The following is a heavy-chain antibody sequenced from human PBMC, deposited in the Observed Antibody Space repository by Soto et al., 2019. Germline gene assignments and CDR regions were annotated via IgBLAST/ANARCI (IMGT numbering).Heavy chain of an antibody. J-gene: IGHJ6*02. Sequence: EVQVLESGGGLVQPGGSLRLSCAASGFTFSSYAMSWVRQAPGKGLEWVSAISGSGDSTRYADSVQGRFTISRDTSKHTLYLQMNRLRAADTAVYYCAKFYYGDYSYYYSGMDVWGQGTTVTVSS. CDR2: ISGSGDST. D-gene: IGHD4-17*01. CDR1: GFTFSSYA. V-gene: IGHV3-23*01. CDR3: AKFYYGDYSYYYSGMDV.